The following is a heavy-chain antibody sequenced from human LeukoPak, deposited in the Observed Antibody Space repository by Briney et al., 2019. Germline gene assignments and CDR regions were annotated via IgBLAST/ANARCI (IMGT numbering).Heavy chain of an antibody. CDR3: ARGGIVGATRVPDGVYYMDV. V-gene: IGHV1-69*01. CDR1: GGTFCSYA. CDR2: IIPIFGTA. J-gene: IGHJ6*03. D-gene: IGHD1-26*01. Sequence: VASVKVSCKASGGTFCSYAISWVRQAPGQGLEWMGGIIPIFGTANYAQKFQGRVTITADESTSTAYMELSSLRSEDTAVYYCARGGIVGATRVPDGVYYMDVWGKGTTVTVSS.